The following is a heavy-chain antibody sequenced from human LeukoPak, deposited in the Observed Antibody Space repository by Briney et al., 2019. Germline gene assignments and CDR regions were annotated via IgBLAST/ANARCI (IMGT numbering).Heavy chain of an antibody. Sequence: PSETLSLTCTVSGGSISSSSYYWSWIRQTPERGLEWMGHVHTSGGSTYYPSLKTRLTMSIDTSRSQLSLKLTSVTAADTAVYFCARLGSYHDFWGQGALVTVSS. J-gene: IGHJ4*02. V-gene: IGHV4-61*09. CDR3: ARLGSYHDF. CDR1: GGSISSSSYY. CDR2: VHTSGGS. D-gene: IGHD1-26*01.